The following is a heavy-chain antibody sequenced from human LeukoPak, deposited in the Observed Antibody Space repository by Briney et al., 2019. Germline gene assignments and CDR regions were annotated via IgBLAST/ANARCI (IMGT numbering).Heavy chain of an antibody. CDR1: NGSISSYY. CDR2: IYYSGNT. J-gene: IGHJ4*02. Sequence: SETLSLTCTVSNGSISSYYWSWIRQPPGKGLEWIGYIYYSGNTKYSPSLKSRVTISVDTSKNQFSLKVSSVTATDTAVYYCARRGYNYGQYYFDFWGQGALVTVSS. V-gene: IGHV4-59*01. D-gene: IGHD5-18*01. CDR3: ARRGYNYGQYYFDF.